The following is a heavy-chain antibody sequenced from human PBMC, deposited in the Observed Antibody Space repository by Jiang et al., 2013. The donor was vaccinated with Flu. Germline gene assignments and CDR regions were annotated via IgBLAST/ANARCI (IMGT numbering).Heavy chain of an antibody. J-gene: IGHJ6*01. CDR1: GGSIDRSRYY. CDR3: ARGDIVSAELGYYYYGLDV. Sequence: GPGLVKPSETLSLTCVVSGGSIDRSRYYWGWIRLPPNKGLEWIGTISYSGNTEYNPSLQSRVTLAVDTSKSHFSLRLSSVTASDTAVYFCARGDIVSAELGYYYYGLDVWG. CDR2: ISYSGNT. V-gene: IGHV4-39*02. D-gene: IGHD5/OR15-5a*01.